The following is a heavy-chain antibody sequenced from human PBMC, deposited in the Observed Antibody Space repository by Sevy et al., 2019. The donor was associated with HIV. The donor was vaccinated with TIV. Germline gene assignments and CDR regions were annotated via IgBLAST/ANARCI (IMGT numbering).Heavy chain of an antibody. Sequence: GGSLRLSCAASGFTFSSYEMNWVRQAPGKGLEWVSYISSSGSTIYYADSVKGRFTISRDNAKNSLYLQMNSLRAEDTAIYYCARDGGCTSTSCLLYFDYWGQGTPVTVSS. D-gene: IGHD2-2*01. CDR1: GFTFSSYE. J-gene: IGHJ4*02. V-gene: IGHV3-48*03. CDR2: ISSSGSTI. CDR3: ARDGGCTSTSCLLYFDY.